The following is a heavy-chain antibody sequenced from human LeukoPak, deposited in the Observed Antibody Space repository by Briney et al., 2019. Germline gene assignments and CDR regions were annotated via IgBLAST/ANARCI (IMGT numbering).Heavy chain of an antibody. Sequence: ASVKVSCKASGYTFTGYYMHWVRQAPGQGLEWMGWINPNSGGTNYAQKFQGRVTMTRDTSISTAYMELSRLRPDDTAVYYCARVKIQLWRTAGAYYYGMDVWGQGTTVTVSS. CDR1: GYTFTGYY. V-gene: IGHV1-2*02. D-gene: IGHD5-18*01. CDR2: INPNSGGT. J-gene: IGHJ6*02. CDR3: ARVKIQLWRTAGAYYYGMDV.